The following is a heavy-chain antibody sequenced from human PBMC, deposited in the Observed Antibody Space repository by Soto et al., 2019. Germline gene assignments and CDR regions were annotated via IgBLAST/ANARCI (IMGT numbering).Heavy chain of an antibody. D-gene: IGHD5-18*01. Sequence: SVKVSCKASGDTFSSYAISWVRQAPGQGLEWMGEIIPIFGSLHYAQKFQGRVTITADESTNTAYLELGSLRSGDTAVYYCARSLFDSYGYDIYYYGMDVWGQGTTVTVSS. J-gene: IGHJ6*02. CDR1: GDTFSSYA. CDR3: ARSLFDSYGYDIYYYGMDV. V-gene: IGHV1-69*13. CDR2: IIPIFGSL.